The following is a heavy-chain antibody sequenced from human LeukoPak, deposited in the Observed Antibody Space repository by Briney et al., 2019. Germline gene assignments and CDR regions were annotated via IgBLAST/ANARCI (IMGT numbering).Heavy chain of an antibody. CDR2: IHHSGST. V-gene: IGHV4-59*12. CDR1: GGSISSYY. D-gene: IGHD6-13*01. CDR3: ASKTIATPGTFDY. J-gene: IGHJ4*02. Sequence: SETLSLTCTVSGGSISSYYWSWIRQPPGKGLEWIGEIHHSGSTNYNPSLKSRVTISLDKSKNQFSLKLSSVTAADTAVYYCASKTIATPGTFDYWGQGTLVTVSS.